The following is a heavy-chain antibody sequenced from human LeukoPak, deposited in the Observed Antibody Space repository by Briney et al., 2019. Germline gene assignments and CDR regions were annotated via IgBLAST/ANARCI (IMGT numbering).Heavy chain of an antibody. CDR2: ISGSGST. J-gene: IGHJ4*02. CDR3: ANFNFDWNPDY. D-gene: IGHD3-9*01. Sequence: QPGGSLRLSCAASGFTFSTYAMTWVRQAPGKGLEWVSTISGSGSTDYADSVKGRFTISRDNSKNTLYLQMNSLRAEDTAVYFCANFNFDWNPDYWGQGTLVTVSS. V-gene: IGHV3-23*01. CDR1: GFTFSTYA.